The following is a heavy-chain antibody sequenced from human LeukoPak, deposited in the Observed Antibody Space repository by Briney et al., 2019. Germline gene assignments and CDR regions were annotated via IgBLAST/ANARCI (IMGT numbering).Heavy chain of an antibody. J-gene: IGHJ4*02. Sequence: SQTLSLTRTVSGGSISSGDYYWSWIRQPPGKGLEWIGYIYYSGSTYYNPSLKSRVTISVDTSKNQFSLKLSTVTAADTAVYYCARAPWGYYYDSSGLFDYWGQGTLVTVSS. CDR1: GGSISSGDYY. CDR3: ARAPWGYYYDSSGLFDY. V-gene: IGHV4-30-4*08. CDR2: IYYSGST. D-gene: IGHD3-22*01.